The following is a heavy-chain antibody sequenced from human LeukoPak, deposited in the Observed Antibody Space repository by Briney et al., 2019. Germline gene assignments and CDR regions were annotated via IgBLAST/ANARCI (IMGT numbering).Heavy chain of an antibody. CDR2: IWYDGSNK. CDR3: ASSRRLVDYRLAKKIDY. V-gene: IGHV3-33*08. Sequence: AGGSLRLSCAASGFTFSSYGMHWVRQAPGKGLEWVAVIWYDGSNKYYADSVKGRFTISRDNSKNTLYLQMNSLRAEDTAVYYCASSRRLVDYRLAKKIDYWGQGTLVTVSS. D-gene: IGHD1-26*01. CDR1: GFTFSSYG. J-gene: IGHJ4*02.